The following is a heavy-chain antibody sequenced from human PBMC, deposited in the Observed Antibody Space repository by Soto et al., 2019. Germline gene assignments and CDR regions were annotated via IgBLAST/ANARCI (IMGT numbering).Heavy chain of an antibody. Sequence: QITLKESGPTLVKPTQTLTLTCSFSGFSLTTDEVGVGWVRQPPGETLEWLALIYWDDDERYSPSLKTRLTITKDPSKNQVVLIMTNMDPVDTATYYCAHSRNLITEDAQVGDFDYWGQGTRVTVSS. CDR1: GFSLTTDEVG. CDR3: AHSRNLITEDAQVGDFDY. V-gene: IGHV2-5*02. J-gene: IGHJ4*02. D-gene: IGHD3-16*01. CDR2: IYWDDDE.